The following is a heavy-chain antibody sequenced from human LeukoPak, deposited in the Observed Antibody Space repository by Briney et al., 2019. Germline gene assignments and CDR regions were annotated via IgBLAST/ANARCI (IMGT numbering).Heavy chain of an antibody. V-gene: IGHV1-18*01. CDR1: GYTFTSYG. Sequence: ASVKVSCKASGYTFTSYGISWVRQAPGQGLEWMGWISAYNGNTNYAQKLQGRVTMTTDTSTSTAYMELRSLRSDDTAVYYCARDGMLRGVIDYSGMDVWGQGTTVTVSS. D-gene: IGHD3-10*01. CDR3: ARDGMLRGVIDYSGMDV. J-gene: IGHJ6*02. CDR2: ISAYNGNT.